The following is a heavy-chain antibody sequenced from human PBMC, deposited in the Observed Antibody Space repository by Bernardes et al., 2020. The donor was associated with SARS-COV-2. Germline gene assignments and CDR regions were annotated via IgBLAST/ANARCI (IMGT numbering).Heavy chain of an antibody. V-gene: IGHV3-23*01. CDR3: GRSKANLVRVVDQ. D-gene: IGHD3-10*01. CDR1: GFTFSTYG. Sequence: GGSLRLSCAASGFTFSTYGMNWVRQAPGKGLEWVSAISHSGVSTYYADSVKGRFTISRDNSKNTISLQMDSLRAEDTASYYCGRSKANLVRVVDQWGQGTLVTVSS. CDR2: ISHSGVST. J-gene: IGHJ4*02.